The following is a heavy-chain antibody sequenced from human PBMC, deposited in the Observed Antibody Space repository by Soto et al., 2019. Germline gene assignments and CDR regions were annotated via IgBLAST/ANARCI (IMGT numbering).Heavy chain of an antibody. D-gene: IGHD3-9*01. CDR3: VRDRGTVLASPVILNTPNWFDP. CDR2: ISAYNGDT. Sequence: QVPLVQSGAEVKKPGASVKVSCKASGYTFTSYGISWVRQAPGQGLEWMGWISAYNGDTKYAEKLQGRVTMTTDTSTSTAYMELSSLRSDDTAVYYCVRDRGTVLASPVILNTPNWFDPWGQGTLVTVSS. V-gene: IGHV1-18*01. J-gene: IGHJ5*02. CDR1: GYTFTSYG.